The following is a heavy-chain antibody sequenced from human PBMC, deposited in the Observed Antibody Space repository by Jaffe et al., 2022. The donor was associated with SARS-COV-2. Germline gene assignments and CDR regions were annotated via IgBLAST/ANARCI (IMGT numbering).Heavy chain of an antibody. D-gene: IGHD6-13*01. CDR3: ARAGLAARALGWFDP. V-gene: IGHV4-34*01. CDR1: GGSFSGYY. Sequence: QVQLQQWGAGLLKPSETLSLTCAVYGGSFSGYYWSWIRQPPGKGLEWIGEINHSGSTNYNPSLKSRVTISVDTSKNQFSLKLSSVTAADTAVYYCARAGLAARALGWFDPWGQGTLVTVSS. J-gene: IGHJ5*02. CDR2: INHSGST.